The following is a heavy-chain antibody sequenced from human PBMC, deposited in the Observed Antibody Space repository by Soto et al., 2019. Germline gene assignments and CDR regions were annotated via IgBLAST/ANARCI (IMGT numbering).Heavy chain of an antibody. CDR3: ARDKRGWSGEYYYYYYMDV. Sequence: SETLSLTCTVSGGSISSSSYYWGWIRQPPGKGLEWIGSIYYSGSTYYNPSLKSRVTISVDTSKNQFSLKLSSVTAADTAVYYCARDKRGWSGEYYYYYYMDVWAKRTTVTVSS. D-gene: IGHD3-3*01. CDR1: GGSISSSSYY. V-gene: IGHV4-39*07. CDR2: IYYSGST. J-gene: IGHJ6*03.